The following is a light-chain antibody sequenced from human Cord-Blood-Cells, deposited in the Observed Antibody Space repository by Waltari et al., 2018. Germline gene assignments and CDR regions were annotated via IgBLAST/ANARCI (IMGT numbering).Light chain of an antibody. CDR2: AAS. V-gene: IGKV1-39*01. J-gene: IGKJ3*01. Sequence: DIQMTQSPSSLSASVGDRVTITCRASQSISSYLNWYQQKPGKAPKLLIYAASSLQSGLPSRFSVSGSGTDFTLTISSLQPEDFATYYCQQSYSTPFTFGPGTKVDIK. CDR3: QQSYSTPFT. CDR1: QSISSY.